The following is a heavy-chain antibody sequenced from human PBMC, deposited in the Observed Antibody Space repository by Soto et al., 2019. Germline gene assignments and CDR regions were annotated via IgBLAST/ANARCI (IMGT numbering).Heavy chain of an antibody. V-gene: IGHV4-59*02. D-gene: IGHD1-26*01. CDR3: VRQVGATGSYSYAV. CDR2: VYDSGST. J-gene: IGHJ3*01. Sequence: QVQLQESGPGLVKPSETLSLTCTVTGASVINDYWNWIRQPPGKGLEWIGFVYDSGSTSYNSSLKSRLTISVDTSKTQCSLKLSSVTAADTAVYYCVRQVGATGSYSYAVWGQGTMVTVSS. CDR1: GASVINDY.